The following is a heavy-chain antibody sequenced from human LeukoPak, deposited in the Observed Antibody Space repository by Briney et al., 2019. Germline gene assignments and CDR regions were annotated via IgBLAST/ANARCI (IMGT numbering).Heavy chain of an antibody. Sequence: GGSLRLSCAASGFTFSSHALSWVRQTPGKGLESVSSISAGGDNTHYADSVKGRFTISRDNSKNTLYLQMNSLRAEDTAVYFCARVGPYYGTGSWDYWGQGTLVTVSS. V-gene: IGHV3-23*01. CDR1: GFTFSSHA. J-gene: IGHJ4*02. CDR3: ARVGPYYGTGSWDY. CDR2: ISAGGDNT. D-gene: IGHD3-10*01.